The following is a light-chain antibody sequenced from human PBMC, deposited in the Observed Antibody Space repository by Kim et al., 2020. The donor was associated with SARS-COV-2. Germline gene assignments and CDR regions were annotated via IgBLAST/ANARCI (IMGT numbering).Light chain of an antibody. CDR1: QSVGSY. CDR3: QQRSNWPPLT. CDR2: DAS. J-gene: IGKJ4*01. Sequence: EIVLTQSPATLSLSPGERATLSCRASQSVGSYLAWYQQKPGQAPRLLIYDASNRATGIPARFSGSGSGTDFTLTISSLESEDFALYYCQQRSNWPPLTFGGGTKVDIK. V-gene: IGKV3-11*01.